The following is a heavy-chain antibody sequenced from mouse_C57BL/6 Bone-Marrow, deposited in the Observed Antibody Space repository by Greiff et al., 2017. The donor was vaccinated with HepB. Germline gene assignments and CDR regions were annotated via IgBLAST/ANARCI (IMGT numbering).Heavy chain of an antibody. D-gene: IGHD2-4*01. CDR1: GYTFTSYW. J-gene: IGHJ3*01. V-gene: IGHV1-64*01. Sequence: QVQLQQPGAELVKPGASVKLSCKASGYTFTSYWMHWVKQRPGQGLEWIGMIHPNSGSTNYNEKFKSKATLTVDKSSSTAYMQLSSLTSEDSAVYYCARLYYDYSWFAYWGQGTLVTVSA. CDR2: IHPNSGST. CDR3: ARLYYDYSWFAY.